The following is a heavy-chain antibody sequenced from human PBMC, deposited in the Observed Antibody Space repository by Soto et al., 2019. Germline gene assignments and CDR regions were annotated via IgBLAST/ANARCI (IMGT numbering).Heavy chain of an antibody. V-gene: IGHV5-51*01. Sequence: GESLKISCKGSGYSFTSYWIGWVRQMPGKGLEWMGTIYPGDSDTRYSPSFQGQVTISADKSISTAYLQWSSLKASDTAMYYCAKSNYGGDDYFQYGLDVWGQGTTVTVSS. J-gene: IGHJ6*02. CDR2: IYPGDSDT. D-gene: IGHD2-21*02. CDR3: AKSNYGGDDYFQYGLDV. CDR1: GYSFTSYW.